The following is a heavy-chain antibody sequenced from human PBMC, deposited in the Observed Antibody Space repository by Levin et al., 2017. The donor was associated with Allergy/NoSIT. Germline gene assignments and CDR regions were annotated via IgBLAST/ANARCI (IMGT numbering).Heavy chain of an antibody. CDR1: GGSISSYY. Sequence: GSLRLSCTVSGGSISSYYWSWIRQPPGKGLEWIGYIYYSGSTNYNPSLKSRVTISVDTSKNQFSLKLNSVTAADTAVYYCARAVSGIAAAVPYYFDYWGQGTLVTVSS. D-gene: IGHD6-13*01. CDR3: ARAVSGIAAAVPYYFDY. V-gene: IGHV4-59*01. J-gene: IGHJ4*02. CDR2: IYYSGST.